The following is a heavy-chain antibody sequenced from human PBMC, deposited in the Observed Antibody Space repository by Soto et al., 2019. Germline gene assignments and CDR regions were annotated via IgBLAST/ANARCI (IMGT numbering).Heavy chain of an antibody. CDR3: ARNRYYDGVGYHYESTY. J-gene: IGHJ4*02. CDR1: GGDFINYG. CDR2: IIPIFRSA. V-gene: IGHV1-69*01. D-gene: IGHD3-22*01. Sequence: QVQLVQSGAEVKKPGSSVKVSCKASGGDFINYGISWVRQAPGQGLEWMGGIIPIFRSANYAKKFQGRVTIAADESTTTAYMELTTLTSADTAVYYCARNRYYDGVGYHYESTYWGQGTLITTSS.